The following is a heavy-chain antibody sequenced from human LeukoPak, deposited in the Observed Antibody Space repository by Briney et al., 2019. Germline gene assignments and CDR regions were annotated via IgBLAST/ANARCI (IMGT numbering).Heavy chain of an antibody. CDR2: IYPGDSDT. CDR1: GYSFTNYW. CDR3: ASGPRYYFDY. J-gene: IGHJ4*02. V-gene: IGHV5-51*01. Sequence: GESLKISCKGSGYSFTNYWVGWVRQMPGEGLEWMAIIYPGDSDTRYSPSFQGQVTISADKSISTAYLQWSSLKASDTAMYYCASGPRYYFDYWGQGTLVTVSS.